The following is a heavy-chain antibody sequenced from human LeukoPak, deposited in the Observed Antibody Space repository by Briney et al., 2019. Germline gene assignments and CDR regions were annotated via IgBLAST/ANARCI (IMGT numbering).Heavy chain of an antibody. CDR1: GFTISSYW. CDR3: ARGPTDFDASDI. Sequence: GGSLRLSCAASGFTISSYWMSWVRQVPGKGLEAVAHIKHDGSETYYVDTVRGRFIISRDNAKNSLYLQMNSLRVEDTAVYHCARGPTDFDASDIWGHGTLVTVSS. J-gene: IGHJ3*02. V-gene: IGHV3-7*01. CDR2: IKHDGSET.